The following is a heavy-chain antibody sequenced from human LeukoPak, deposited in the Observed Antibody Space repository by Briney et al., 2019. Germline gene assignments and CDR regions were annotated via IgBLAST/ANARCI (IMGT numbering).Heavy chain of an antibody. CDR3: ARALRALPAAGNWFDP. CDR2: IFHDGST. J-gene: IGHJ5*02. Sequence: KPSETLSHTCTVSGGSISSSSYYWGWIRQPPGKGLEWIGNIFHDGSTYFNPSLKSRVTISVDTSKNQFSLELSSVTAADTAVYYCARALRALPAAGNWFDPWGQGTLVTVSS. CDR1: GGSISSSSYY. V-gene: IGHV4-39*07. D-gene: IGHD6-13*01.